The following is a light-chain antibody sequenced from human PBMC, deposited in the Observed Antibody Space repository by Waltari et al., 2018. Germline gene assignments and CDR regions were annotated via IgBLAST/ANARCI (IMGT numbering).Light chain of an antibody. CDR3: QQSNTLGFT. V-gene: IGKV1-12*01. J-gene: IGKJ3*01. Sequence: DIQMTQSPSSVSASAGDRVIITCRASQRLSRWLAWYQQKPGEVPKLLICATTSLQSGVPSRFSGSGSGTEFTLTISSLQPEDFATYYCQQSNTLGFTFGPGTKVDIK. CDR2: ATT. CDR1: QRLSRW.